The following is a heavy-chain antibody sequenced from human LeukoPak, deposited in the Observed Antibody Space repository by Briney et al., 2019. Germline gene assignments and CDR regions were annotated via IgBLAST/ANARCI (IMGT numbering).Heavy chain of an antibody. CDR2: FDLEDGET. J-gene: IGHJ4*02. Sequence: ASVKVSCKVSGYILSELSMHWVRQAPGKGLEWMGGFDLEDGETIYVQKFQGRVTMTEDTSTDTAYMELSSLRSDDTAVYFCAAGEVGQLFDYWGQGTLVTVSS. D-gene: IGHD5-24*01. CDR3: AAGEVGQLFDY. CDR1: GYILSELS. V-gene: IGHV1-24*01.